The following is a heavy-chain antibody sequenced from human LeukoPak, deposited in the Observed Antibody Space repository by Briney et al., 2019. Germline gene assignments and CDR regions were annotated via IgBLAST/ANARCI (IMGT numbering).Heavy chain of an antibody. Sequence: ASVKVSCKASGYTFTSYDINWVRQATGQGLEWMGWMNPYSGNTGYAQKFQGRVTITRNTSISTAYMELSSLRSEDTAVYYCAKPDYYDSSGPAFEIWGQGTMVTVSS. CDR3: AKPDYYDSSGPAFEI. CDR1: GYTFTSYD. J-gene: IGHJ3*02. D-gene: IGHD3-22*01. V-gene: IGHV1-8*03. CDR2: MNPYSGNT.